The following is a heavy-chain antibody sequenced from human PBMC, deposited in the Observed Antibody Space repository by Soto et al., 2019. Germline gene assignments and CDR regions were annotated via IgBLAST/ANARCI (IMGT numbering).Heavy chain of an antibody. J-gene: IGHJ4*02. CDR2: IDNGGILT. D-gene: IGHD6-19*01. CDR1: GFIFNKFA. V-gene: IGHV3-23*03. Sequence: EVQLLQSGGGLVQPGGSLTLSCAGSGFIFNKFAMNWVRRAPGKGPEWASGIDNGGILTNYADSLRGRSTISKDNLKNTLYLHLYNLRPEDTATYYCARSVYGNGWPDWGQGTLVTVSS. CDR3: ARSVYGNGWPD.